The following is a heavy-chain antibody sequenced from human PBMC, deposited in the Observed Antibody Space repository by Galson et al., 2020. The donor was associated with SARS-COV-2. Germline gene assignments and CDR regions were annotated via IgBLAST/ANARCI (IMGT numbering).Heavy chain of an antibody. CDR1: VGSISSSSYY. Sequence: SETLSLTCTVSVGSISSSSYYWGWIRQPPGKGLEWIGSIYYSGSAYYNPSLKSRVTISVDTSKNEFSLKLSSVTAADTAVYYCARLRGQWLASSMFDYWGQGTLVTVSS. D-gene: IGHD6-19*01. V-gene: IGHV4-39*01. CDR2: IYYSGSA. CDR3: ARLRGQWLASSMFDY. J-gene: IGHJ4*02.